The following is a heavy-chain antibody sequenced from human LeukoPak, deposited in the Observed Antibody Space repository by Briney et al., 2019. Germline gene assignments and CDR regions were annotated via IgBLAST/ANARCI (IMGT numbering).Heavy chain of an antibody. CDR3: AKDSSSWYQGDFFNC. CDR2: ISGSGGST. CDR1: GFTFSSYA. V-gene: IGHV3-23*01. D-gene: IGHD6-13*01. J-gene: IGHJ4*02. Sequence: TGGSLRLSCAASGFTFSSYAMSWVRQAPGKGLEWVSTISGSGGSTYYADSVKGRFTISRDGSKNTLYLQMNSLRAEDTAVYYCAKDSSSWYQGDFFNCWGQGTLVTVSS.